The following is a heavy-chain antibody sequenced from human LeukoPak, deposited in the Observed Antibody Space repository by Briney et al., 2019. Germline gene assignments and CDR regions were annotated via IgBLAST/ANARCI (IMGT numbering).Heavy chain of an antibody. D-gene: IGHD2-15*01. J-gene: IGHJ4*02. CDR3: AKGIAGYCSGGSCYLIDY. CDR2: ISYDGSNN. V-gene: IGHV3-30*18. CDR1: GFTFSSYG. Sequence: PGRSLRLSCAAAGFTFSSYGMRWVRQAPGKGLEWVAFISYDGSNNYYADSVKGRFTISRDNSKSTLRLQMDSLRAEDTAVYYCAKGIAGYCSGGSCYLIDYWGQGTLVTVSS.